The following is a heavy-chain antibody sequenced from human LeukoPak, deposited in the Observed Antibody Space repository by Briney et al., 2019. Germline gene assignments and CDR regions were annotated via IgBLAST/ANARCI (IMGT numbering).Heavy chain of an antibody. V-gene: IGHV3-7*01. Sequence: GALRLSCAASGFTFSSYSMNWVRQAPGKGLEWVANIKQDGSEKYYVDSVKGRFTISRDNAKNSLYLQMNSLRAEDTAVYYCARGNRHDFWSGYYWGQGTLVTVSS. CDR1: GFTFSSYS. CDR2: IKQDGSEK. CDR3: ARGNRHDFWSGYY. J-gene: IGHJ4*02. D-gene: IGHD3-3*01.